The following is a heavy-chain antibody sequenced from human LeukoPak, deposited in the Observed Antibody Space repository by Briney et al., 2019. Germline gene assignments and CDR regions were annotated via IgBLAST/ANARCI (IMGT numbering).Heavy chain of an antibody. D-gene: IGHD6-19*01. CDR2: ISYDGRDK. CDR3: ATDPVRGIAVALGD. J-gene: IGHJ4*02. CDR1: GFTFSSSG. V-gene: IGHV3-30*03. Sequence: GGSLRLSCAASGFTFSSSGMHWVRQAPGKGLEWVALISYDGRDKYYADSVKGRLTISRDNSKNTFYLQMNSLRVGDTAVYFCATDPVRGIAVALGDWGQGTLVTVSS.